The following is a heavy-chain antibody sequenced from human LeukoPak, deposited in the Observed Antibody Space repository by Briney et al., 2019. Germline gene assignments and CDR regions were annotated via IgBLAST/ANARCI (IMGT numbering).Heavy chain of an antibody. V-gene: IGHV1-46*01. J-gene: IGHJ4*02. CDR1: GYTFTSYY. CDR3: ARGGRGYDFWSGYSNFDY. D-gene: IGHD3-3*01. CDR2: INPSGGST. Sequence: ASVKVSCKASGYTFTSYYMHWVRQAPGQGLEWMGIINPSGGSTGYAQKFQGRVTMTRDTSTSTVYMELSSLRSEDTAVYYCARGGRGYDFWSGYSNFDYWGQGTLVTVSS.